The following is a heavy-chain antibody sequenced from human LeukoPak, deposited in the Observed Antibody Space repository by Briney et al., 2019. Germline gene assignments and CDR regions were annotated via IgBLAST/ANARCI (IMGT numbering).Heavy chain of an antibody. D-gene: IGHD1-26*01. Sequence: GEPLQISCLASGYTFNIYWIAWVRQMPDKGLEWMGIVYPDNSKTIYDPSFQGQVTISADKSISTAYLQWSTLKASDTAICYCTRLSGGSALRNDAFHIWGQGTMVTVSS. CDR3: TRLSGGSALRNDAFHI. J-gene: IGHJ3*02. CDR2: VYPDNSKT. V-gene: IGHV5-51*01. CDR1: GYTFNIYW.